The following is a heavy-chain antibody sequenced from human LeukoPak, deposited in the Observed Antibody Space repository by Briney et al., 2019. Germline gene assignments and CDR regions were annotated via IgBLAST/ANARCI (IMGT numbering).Heavy chain of an antibody. CDR2: IYTSGST. V-gene: IGHV4-61*02. CDR1: GGSISSGGYY. CDR3: ARERTYYYGSGSYASPRPANYNWFDP. D-gene: IGHD3-10*01. Sequence: PSETLSLTCTVSGGSISSGGYYWSWIRQHPGKGLEWIGRIYTSGSTNYNPSLKSRVTMSVDTSKNQFSLKLSSVTAADTAVYYCARERTYYYGSGSYASPRPANYNWFDPWGQGTLVTVSS. J-gene: IGHJ5*02.